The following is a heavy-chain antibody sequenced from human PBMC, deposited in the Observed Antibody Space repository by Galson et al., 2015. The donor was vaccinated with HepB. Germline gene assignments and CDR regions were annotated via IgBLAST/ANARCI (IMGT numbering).Heavy chain of an antibody. V-gene: IGHV4-61*01. CDR3: ARDRLSFGVFNY. CDR1: GGSVYSDSY. J-gene: IGHJ4*02. D-gene: IGHD3-16*01. Sequence: ETLSLTCTVSGGSVYSDSYWSWIRQPPGKGLEWIGYIYYTGSTNYNPSLKSRVTISVDTSKSQFSLKLSSVTAADTAIYYCARDRLSFGVFNYWGQGTLVAVSS. CDR2: IYYTGST.